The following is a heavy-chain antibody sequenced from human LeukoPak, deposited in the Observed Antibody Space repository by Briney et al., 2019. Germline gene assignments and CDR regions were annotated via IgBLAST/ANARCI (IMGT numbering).Heavy chain of an antibody. D-gene: IGHD2-15*01. CDR2: IIPILGIA. J-gene: IGHJ6*02. CDR3: ARDNCSGGSCYVYYGMDV. CDR1: GATFSSYA. V-gene: IGHV1-69*04. Sequence: SVKLSCKASGATFSSYAISWVRQAPGQGLGWRGRIIPILGIANYAQKFQGRVTITADKSTSTAYLELSSLRSEDTAVYYCARDNCSGGSCYVYYGMDVWGQGTTVTVSS.